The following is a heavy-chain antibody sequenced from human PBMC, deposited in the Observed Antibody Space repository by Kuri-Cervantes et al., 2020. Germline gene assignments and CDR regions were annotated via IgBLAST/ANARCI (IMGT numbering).Heavy chain of an antibody. D-gene: IGHD3-3*01. CDR3: AITYYDFWSGYPSREYFQH. Sequence: GESLKISCAASGFTFSSYWMSWVRQAPGKGLEWVAVISYDGSNKYYADSVKGRFTISRDNSKNTLYLQMNSLRAEDTAVYYCAITYYDFWSGYPSREYFQHWGQGTLVTVSS. CDR1: GFTFSSYW. CDR2: ISYDGSNK. J-gene: IGHJ1*01. V-gene: IGHV3-30*03.